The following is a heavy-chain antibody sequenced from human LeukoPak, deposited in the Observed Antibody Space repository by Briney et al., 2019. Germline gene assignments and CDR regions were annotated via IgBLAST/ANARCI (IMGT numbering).Heavy chain of an antibody. CDR2: IKSKTDGGTT. V-gene: IGHV3-15*01. CDR1: GFTFSNAW. J-gene: IGHJ4*02. D-gene: IGHD3-16*02. CDR3: TTETPINMITFGGVIEADYFDY. Sequence: GGSLRLSCAASGFTFSNAWMSWVRQAPGKGLEWVGRIKSKTDGGTTDYAAPVKGRFTISRDDSKNTLYLQMNSLKTEDTAVYYCTTETPINMITFGGVIEADYFDYWGQGTLVTVSS.